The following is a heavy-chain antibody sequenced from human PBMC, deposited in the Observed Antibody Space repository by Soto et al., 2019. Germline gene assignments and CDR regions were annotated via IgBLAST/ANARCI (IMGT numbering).Heavy chain of an antibody. CDR3: ARVGVVVKTFDY. CDR2: IYHSGST. V-gene: IGHV4-38-2*01. CDR1: GYSISSGYY. J-gene: IGHJ4*02. D-gene: IGHD3-22*01. Sequence: SETLSLTCAVSGYSISSGYYGGWIRQPPGKGLEWIGSIYHSGSTYYNPSLKSRVTISVDTSKNQFSLKLSSVTAADTAVYYCARVGVVVKTFDYWGQGTLVTVSS.